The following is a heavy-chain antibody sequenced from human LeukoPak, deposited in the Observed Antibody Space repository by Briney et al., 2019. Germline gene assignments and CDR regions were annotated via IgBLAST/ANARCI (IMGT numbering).Heavy chain of an antibody. CDR3: TSREDCGGDCPYYFDY. CDR2: INTSGGRT. V-gene: IGHV3-23*01. Sequence: GVSQRLSCGPSGYTFKHYGMNWVRQSPGKGLEWVSTINTSGGRTNYADSMRGRFTHYSKNSKNKHYVQVNRLRAEHTDGYLFTSREDCGGDCPYYFDYWGQGTLVTVSS. J-gene: IGHJ4*02. CDR1: GYTFKHYG. D-gene: IGHD2-21*02.